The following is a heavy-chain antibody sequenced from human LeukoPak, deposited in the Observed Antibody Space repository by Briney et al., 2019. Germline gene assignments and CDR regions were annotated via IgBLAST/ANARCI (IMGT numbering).Heavy chain of an antibody. CDR3: ATADGDYASPFDY. D-gene: IGHD4-17*01. Sequence: ASVKVSCKVSGYTLTELSMHWVRQAPGKGLERMGGFDPEDGETIYAQKFQGRVTMTEDTSTDTAYMELSSLRSEDTAVYYCATADGDYASPFDYWGQGTLVTVSS. V-gene: IGHV1-24*01. CDR2: FDPEDGET. J-gene: IGHJ4*02. CDR1: GYTLTELS.